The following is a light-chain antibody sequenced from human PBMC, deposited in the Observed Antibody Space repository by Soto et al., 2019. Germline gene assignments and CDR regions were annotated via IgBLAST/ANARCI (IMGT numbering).Light chain of an antibody. Sequence: QSVLTQPASVSGSPGQSITISCSGTSSDVGRYNLVSWYQQHPGKAPKLIIYEASERPSGVSYRFSGSKSGNTASLTISGLQAEDEADYYCCSYAGSSTSIFGSGTKVTVL. CDR3: CSYAGSSTSI. CDR2: EAS. V-gene: IGLV2-23*01. CDR1: SSDVGRYNL. J-gene: IGLJ1*01.